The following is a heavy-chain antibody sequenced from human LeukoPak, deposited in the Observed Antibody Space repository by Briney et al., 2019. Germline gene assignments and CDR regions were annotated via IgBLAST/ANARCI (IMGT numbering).Heavy chain of an antibody. CDR3: ARGGSGWPIDY. J-gene: IGHJ4*02. CDR1: GFTFSSYS. V-gene: IGHV3-21*01. D-gene: IGHD6-19*01. CDR2: ISSSNSYI. Sequence: PGESLRLSCAASGFTFSSYSMNSVRQAPGKGLDWVSSISSSNSYIYYADSVKGRFTISRDNAKNSLYLQMNSLRAEDTAVYYCARGGSGWPIDYWGQGTLVSVSS.